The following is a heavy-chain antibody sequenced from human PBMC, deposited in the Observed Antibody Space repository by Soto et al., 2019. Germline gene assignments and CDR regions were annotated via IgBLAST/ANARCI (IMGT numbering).Heavy chain of an antibody. J-gene: IGHJ4*02. D-gene: IGHD4-17*01. V-gene: IGHV4-39*01. CDR2: IYYSGST. Sequence: QLQLQESGPGLVKPSETLSLTCTVSGGSISSSSYYWGWIRQPPGKGLEWIGSIYYSGSTYYNPSLKSRVTISVDTSKNQFSLKLSSVTAADTAVYYCARTPTTVTPFDYWGQGTLVTVSS. CDR1: GGSISSSSYY. CDR3: ARTPTTVTPFDY.